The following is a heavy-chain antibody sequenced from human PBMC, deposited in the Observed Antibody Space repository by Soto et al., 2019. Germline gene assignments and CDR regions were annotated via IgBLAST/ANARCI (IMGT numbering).Heavy chain of an antibody. CDR1: GFTFSSYA. Sequence: GGSLRLSCSASGFTFSSYAMSWVRQAPGKGLEWVSAISGSGGSTYYADSVKGRFTISRDNSKNTLYLQMNSLRAEDTAVYYCAKYGGAVASYNWFDPWGQGTLVTVSS. CDR2: ISGSGGST. V-gene: IGHV3-23*01. D-gene: IGHD6-19*01. CDR3: AKYGGAVASYNWFDP. J-gene: IGHJ5*02.